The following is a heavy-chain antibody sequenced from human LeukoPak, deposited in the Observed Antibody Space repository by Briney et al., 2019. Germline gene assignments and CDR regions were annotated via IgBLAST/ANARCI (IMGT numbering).Heavy chain of an antibody. CDR3: AKDKNYRIAAAGTLIDY. J-gene: IGHJ4*02. V-gene: IGHV3-23*01. D-gene: IGHD6-13*01. CDR2: ISGSGGST. Sequence: GGSLRLSCAASGFTFSSYAMSWVRQAPGKGLEWVSAISGSGGSTCCADSVKGRFTISRDNSKNTLYLQMNSLRAEDTALYYCAKDKNYRIAAAGTLIDYWGQGTLVTVSS. CDR1: GFTFSSYA.